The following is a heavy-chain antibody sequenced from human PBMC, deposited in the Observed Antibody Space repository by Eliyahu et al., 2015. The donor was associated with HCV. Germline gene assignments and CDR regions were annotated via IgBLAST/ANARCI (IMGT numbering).Heavy chain of an antibody. CDR1: GGTFSSYA. D-gene: IGHD3-3*01. CDR2: ITPIFSTT. V-gene: IGHV1-69*06. CDR3: ARTVDLEWLFLFDY. Sequence: QVQLVQSGAEVXKPGSSVKVSCKXSGGTFSSYAISWVRQAPGQGLEWMGGITPIFSTTNYAQKFQGRVTITADKSTSTAYMELSSLRSEDTAVYYCARTVDLEWLFLFDYWGQGTLVTVSS. J-gene: IGHJ4*02.